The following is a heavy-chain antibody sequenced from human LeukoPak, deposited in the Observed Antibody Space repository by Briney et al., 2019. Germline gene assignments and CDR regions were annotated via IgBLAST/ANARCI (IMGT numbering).Heavy chain of an antibody. Sequence: PGGSLGLSCAASGFTFSSYWMSWVRQAPGKGLEWVANIKQDGSEKYYVDSVKGRFTISRDNAKNSLYLQMNSLRAEDTAVYYCARDTDYDFWSGYFDYWGQGTLVTVSS. J-gene: IGHJ4*02. D-gene: IGHD3-3*01. V-gene: IGHV3-7*01. CDR2: IKQDGSEK. CDR1: GFTFSSYW. CDR3: ARDTDYDFWSGYFDY.